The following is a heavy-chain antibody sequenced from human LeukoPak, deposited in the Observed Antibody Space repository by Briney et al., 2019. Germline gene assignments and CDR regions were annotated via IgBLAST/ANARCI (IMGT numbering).Heavy chain of an antibody. Sequence: GALRLSCAASGFTFSSYAMSWVRPAPGKGLEWVSAISGSGGSTYYADSVKGRFTISRDNSKNTLYLQMNSLRAEDTAVYYCAKENLVGATIDYWGQGTLVTVSS. CDR1: GFTFSSYA. CDR2: ISGSGGST. D-gene: IGHD1-26*01. V-gene: IGHV3-23*01. CDR3: AKENLVGATIDY. J-gene: IGHJ4*02.